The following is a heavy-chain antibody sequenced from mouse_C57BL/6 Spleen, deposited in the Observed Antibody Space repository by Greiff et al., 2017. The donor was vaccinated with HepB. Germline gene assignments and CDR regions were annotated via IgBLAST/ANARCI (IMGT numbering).Heavy chain of an antibody. CDR3: ARSEGYSNFAWFAY. J-gene: IGHJ3*01. CDR2: IDPEDGET. CDR1: GFNIKDYY. D-gene: IGHD2-5*01. V-gene: IGHV14-2*01. Sequence: LVESGAELVKPGTSVKLSCTASGFNIKDYYMHWVKQRTEQGLEWIGRIDPEDGETKYAPKFQGKATITADTSSNTAYLQLSSLTSEDTAVYYCARSEGYSNFAWFAYWGQGTLVTVSA.